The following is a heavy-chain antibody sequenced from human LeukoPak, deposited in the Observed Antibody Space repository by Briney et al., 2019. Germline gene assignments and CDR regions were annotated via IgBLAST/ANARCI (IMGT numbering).Heavy chain of an antibody. V-gene: IGHV4-61*01. CDR3: ARDPSGYFDY. Sequence: PSETLSLTCTVSGGSVSSGNYYWSWIRQPPGKRLEWIGYRHYSGSTNYNPSLKSRVTISVDTSKNQFSLKLSSVTAADTAVYYCARDPSGYFDYWGQGTLATVSS. J-gene: IGHJ4*02. D-gene: IGHD3-22*01. CDR2: RHYSGST. CDR1: GGSVSSGNYY.